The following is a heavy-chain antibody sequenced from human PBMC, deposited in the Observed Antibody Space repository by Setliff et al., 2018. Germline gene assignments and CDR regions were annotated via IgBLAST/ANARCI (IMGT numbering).Heavy chain of an antibody. V-gene: IGHV4-39*01. CDR2: IKYSGST. Sequence: SETLSLTCAVSGYSISSSNYYWGWIRQPPGKGLEWIAAIKYSGSTSFNLSLKSRVTISVDKSKSQFSLKLSSVTAVDTAVYYCARQGTYCDGGGGSCFPPNYWGQGTQVTVS. J-gene: IGHJ4*02. CDR3: ARQGTYCDGGGGSCFPPNY. D-gene: IGHD2-15*01. CDR1: GYSISSSNYY.